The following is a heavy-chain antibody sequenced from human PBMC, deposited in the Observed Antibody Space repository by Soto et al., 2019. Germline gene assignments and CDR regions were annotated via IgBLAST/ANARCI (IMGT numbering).Heavy chain of an antibody. CDR2: IYSGGST. CDR1: GFTVSSHY. J-gene: IGHJ6*02. Sequence: PGGSLRLSCAAYGFTVSSHYMNWVRQAPGKGLEWVSVIYSGGSTYYADSVKGRFTISRDNSKNTLYLQMNSLRAEDTAVYYCADLYGADVWGQGTTVTVSS. V-gene: IGHV3-66*01. CDR3: ADLYGADV.